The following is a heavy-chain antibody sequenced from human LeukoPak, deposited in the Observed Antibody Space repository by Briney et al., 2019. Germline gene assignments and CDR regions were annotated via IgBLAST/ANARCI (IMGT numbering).Heavy chain of an antibody. V-gene: IGHV4-4*02. CDR3: ARVGYTSAQNY. Sequence: PSETLSLTCAVSGDTISSSNWWSWVRQPPGKGLEWIGEIFHSGNTNYNPSLKGRVSMSVDKSMNHFSLKLSSVTAADTAVYYCARVGYTSAQNYWGQGTLVTVSS. J-gene: IGHJ4*02. CDR2: IFHSGNT. D-gene: IGHD5-12*01. CDR1: GDTISSSNW.